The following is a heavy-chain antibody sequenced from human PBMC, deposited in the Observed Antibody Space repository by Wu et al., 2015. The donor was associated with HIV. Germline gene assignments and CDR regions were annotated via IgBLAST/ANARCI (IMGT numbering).Heavy chain of an antibody. CDR1: GGTFSSYA. CDR2: IIPIFGTA. Sequence: QVHLVQSGAEVQKPGSSVKVSCKASGGTFSSYAISWVRQAPGQGLEWMGGIIPIFGTANYAQKFQGRVTITADESTSTAYMELSSLRSEDTAVYYCARDRGSTTVTTGVFDYWGQGTLVTVSS. D-gene: IGHD4-11*01. J-gene: IGHJ4*02. CDR3: ARDRGSTTVTTGVFDY. V-gene: IGHV1-69*12.